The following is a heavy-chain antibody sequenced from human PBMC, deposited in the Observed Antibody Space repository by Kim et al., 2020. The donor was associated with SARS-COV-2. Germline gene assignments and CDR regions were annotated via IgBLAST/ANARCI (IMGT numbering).Heavy chain of an antibody. V-gene: IGHV4-34*01. J-gene: IGHJ3*02. CDR3: ARSYPISPRFHYYGSGSYYKSGAFDI. CDR2: INHSGST. CDR1: GGSFSGYY. D-gene: IGHD3-10*01. Sequence: SETLSLTCAVYGGSFSGYYWSWIRQPPGKGLEWIGEINHSGSTNYNPSLKSRVTISVDTSKNQFSLKLSSVTAADTAVYYCARSYPISPRFHYYGSGSYYKSGAFDIWGQGTMVTVSS.